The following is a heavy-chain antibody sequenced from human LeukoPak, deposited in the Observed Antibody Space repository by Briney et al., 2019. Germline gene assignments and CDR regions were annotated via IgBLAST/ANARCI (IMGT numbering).Heavy chain of an antibody. V-gene: IGHV3-21*01. Sequence: GGSLRLSCAASGFTFSSYSMNWVRQAPGKGLEWVSFISTSSSYIYYADSLKGRFTISRDNAKKSLYLQINSLRAEDTAMYYCARVTRGGYDGYFDYWGQGTLVTVSS. CDR2: ISTSSSYI. J-gene: IGHJ4*02. CDR3: ARVTRGGYDGYFDY. CDR1: GFTFSSYS. D-gene: IGHD5-12*01.